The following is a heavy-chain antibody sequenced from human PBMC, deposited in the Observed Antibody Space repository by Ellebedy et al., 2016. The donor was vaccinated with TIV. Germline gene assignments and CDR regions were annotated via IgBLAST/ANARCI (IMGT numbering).Heavy chain of an antibody. CDR1: GYTFTSYD. D-gene: IGHD3-22*01. J-gene: IGHJ1*01. CDR2: MNPNSGNT. CDR3: ARGVSIHGPFTMTPLQH. V-gene: IGHV1-8*01. Sequence: ASVKVSCXASGYTFTSYDINWVRQATGQGLEWMGWMNPNSGNTGYAQKFQGRVTMTRNTSISTAYMELSSLRSEDTAVYYCARGVSIHGPFTMTPLQHWGQGTLVTDSS.